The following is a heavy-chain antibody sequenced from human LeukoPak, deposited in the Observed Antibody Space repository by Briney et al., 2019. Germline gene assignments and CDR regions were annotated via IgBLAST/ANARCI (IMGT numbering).Heavy chain of an antibody. CDR1: GFTFSSYG. J-gene: IGHJ4*02. V-gene: IGHV3-23*01. Sequence: GGSLRLSCAASGFTFSSYGMSWVRQAPGKGLQWVSGISVSGGTTHYADSVKGRFTISRDNSKHTLYLQMSSLGAEDTALYYCTKGFYDSGSSLSALDHWGQGTLVTVSS. CDR2: ISVSGGTT. D-gene: IGHD3-10*01. CDR3: TKGFYDSGSSLSALDH.